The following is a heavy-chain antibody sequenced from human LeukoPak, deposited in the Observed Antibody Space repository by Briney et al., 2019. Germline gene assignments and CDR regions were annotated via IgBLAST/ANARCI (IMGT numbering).Heavy chain of an antibody. CDR3: ARDRGSESTGAFDI. CDR2: ISSSSSYI. CDR1: GFTFSSYS. J-gene: IGHJ3*02. D-gene: IGHD1-26*01. Sequence: GGSLRLSCAASGFTFSSYSMNWVRQAPGKGLEWVSSISSSSSYIYYADSVKGRFTISRDNAKNSLYLQMNSLRAEDTAVYYCARDRGSESTGAFDIWGQGTMVTVSS. V-gene: IGHV3-21*01.